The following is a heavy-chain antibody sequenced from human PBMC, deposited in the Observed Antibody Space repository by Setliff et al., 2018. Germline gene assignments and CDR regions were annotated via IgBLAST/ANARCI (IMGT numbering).Heavy chain of an antibody. CDR3: ARDGGYDYYFDY. CDR2: VYTSGTT. Sequence: TSETLSLTCTVSGGSISSGSYYWSWIRQPAGKGLEWIGRVYTSGTTNYNPSLKSRVTISVDTSKNQFSLKLSSVTAADTAVYYCARDGGYDYYFDYWGQGTLVTVSS. CDR1: GGSISSGSYY. D-gene: IGHD5-12*01. J-gene: IGHJ4*02. V-gene: IGHV4-61*02.